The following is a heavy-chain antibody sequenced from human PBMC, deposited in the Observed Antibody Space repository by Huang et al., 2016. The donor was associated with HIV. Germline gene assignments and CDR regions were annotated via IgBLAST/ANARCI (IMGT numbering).Heavy chain of an antibody. CDR3: AREYYYDNSGYYFDY. CDR2: IIPSFGTP. D-gene: IGHD3-22*01. Sequence: QVQLVQSGAEVKKPGSSVKVSCKASGGTFTTYAITWVRRAPGQGLEWMGGIIPSFGTPNYAQKFQGRVTITADESTSTAYMELSSLRSEDTAVYYCAREYYYDNSGYYFDYWGQGTLVTVSS. CDR1: GGTFTTYA. V-gene: IGHV1-69*13. J-gene: IGHJ4*02.